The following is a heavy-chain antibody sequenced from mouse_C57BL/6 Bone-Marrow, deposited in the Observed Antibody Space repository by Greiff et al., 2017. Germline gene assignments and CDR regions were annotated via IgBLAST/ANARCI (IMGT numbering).Heavy chain of an antibody. J-gene: IGHJ1*03. CDR3: AGGRNYDYWYFDV. Sequence: QVQLKESGPGLVKPSQSLFLTCSITGFPITSGYYWIWIRQSPGKPLEWMGYITHSGETFYNPSLQSPISINRETSKNQFFLQLNSVTTEDTAMYYCAGGRNYDYWYFDVWGTGTTVTVSS. D-gene: IGHD2-1*01. CDR1: GFPITSGYY. V-gene: IGHV12-3*01. CDR2: ITHSGET.